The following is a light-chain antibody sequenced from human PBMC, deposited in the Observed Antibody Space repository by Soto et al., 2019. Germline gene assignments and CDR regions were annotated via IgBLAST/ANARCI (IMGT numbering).Light chain of an antibody. J-gene: IGLJ2*01. CDR1: NIGSKS. CDR2: YDS. Sequence: SYELTQPPSVSVAPGKTARITCGGNNIGSKSVHWYQQKPGQAPVLVIYYDSDRPSGIPERISGSNSGNTATLTISGVEAGDEADYYCQVWDSSSDHVVFGGGTKLTVL. V-gene: IGLV3-21*04. CDR3: QVWDSSSDHVV.